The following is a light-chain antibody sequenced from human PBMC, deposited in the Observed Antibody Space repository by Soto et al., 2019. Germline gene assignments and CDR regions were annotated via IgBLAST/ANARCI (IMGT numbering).Light chain of an antibody. CDR2: SAS. J-gene: IGKJ4*01. V-gene: IGKV3-11*01. CDR1: QTVSTY. CDR3: QQRDSWPLT. Sequence: EIVLTQSPAILSLSPGERATLSCSTNQTVSTYLAWYQHKTGQAPRLLIYSASKRATGIPARFSGSGSGTDFTLTISSLEPEDFAFYYCQQRDSWPLTFGGGTKVDIK.